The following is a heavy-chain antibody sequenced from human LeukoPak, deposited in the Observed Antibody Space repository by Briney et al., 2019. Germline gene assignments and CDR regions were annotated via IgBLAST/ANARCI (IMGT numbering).Heavy chain of an antibody. V-gene: IGHV3-74*01. J-gene: IGHJ4*02. D-gene: IGHD6-19*01. Sequence: GGSLRLSCAAAGLTFSGYSAHWVRQAAGKGRVWVSRTNGDGRTARYADPVNGRFTITRDNAKNTLYLQMNSLRAEDTAVYYCARVAMAGTTFDDWGQGTLVTVSS. CDR3: ARVAMAGTTFDD. CDR1: GLTFSGYS. CDR2: TNGDGRTA.